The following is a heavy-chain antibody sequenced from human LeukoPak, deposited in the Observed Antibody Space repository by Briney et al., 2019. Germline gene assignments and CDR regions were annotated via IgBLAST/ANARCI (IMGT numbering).Heavy chain of an antibody. CDR1: GFTFSTYW. CDR3: ARGGDFGVPAPLGIDAFDI. J-gene: IGHJ3*02. V-gene: IGHV3-49*04. Sequence: PGGSLRLSCAASGFTFSTYWMNWVRQAPGKGLEWLGFIRSQAYGGTIEYAASVKGRFSISRDNSKSIADLQINSLKTEDTAVYYCARGGDFGVPAPLGIDAFDIWGQGTMVTVSS. CDR2: IRSQAYGGTI. D-gene: IGHD2-2*01.